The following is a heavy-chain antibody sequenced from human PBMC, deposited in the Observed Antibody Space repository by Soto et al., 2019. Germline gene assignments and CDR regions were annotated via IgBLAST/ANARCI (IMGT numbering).Heavy chain of an antibody. Sequence: GGSLRLSCAASGFSFTNYAMHWVRQASGKGLEWVSSMSGSGGGTYYADSVKGRFTISRDNSKNTLFLQMNSLRAEDTALYYCAGAYCSGTTCYGLYGMDVWGQGTTVTVSS. J-gene: IGHJ6*02. CDR3: AGAYCSGTTCYGLYGMDV. CDR1: GFSFTNYA. D-gene: IGHD2-2*01. CDR2: MSGSGGGT. V-gene: IGHV3-23*01.